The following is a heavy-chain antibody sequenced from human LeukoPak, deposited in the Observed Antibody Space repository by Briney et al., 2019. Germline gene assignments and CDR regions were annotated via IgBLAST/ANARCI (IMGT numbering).Heavy chain of an antibody. CDR1: GGSISSYY. J-gene: IGHJ4*02. Sequence: SETLSLTCTVSGGSISSYYWSWIRQPPGKGLEWIGDIYYSGSTNYNPSLKSRVTISVDTSKNQFSLKLRSVTAADTAVDSCARVTRTSDTFDYWGQGPLVPVSS. CDR3: ARVTRTSDTFDY. V-gene: IGHV4-59*01. D-gene: IGHD2-2*01. CDR2: IYYSGST.